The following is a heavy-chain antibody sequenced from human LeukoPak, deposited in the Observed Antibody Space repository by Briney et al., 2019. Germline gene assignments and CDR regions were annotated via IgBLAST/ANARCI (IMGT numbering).Heavy chain of an antibody. V-gene: IGHV4-34*01. D-gene: IGHD3-16*02. J-gene: IGHJ4*02. CDR1: GGSFSGYY. Sequence: SETLSLTCAVYGGSFSGYYWSWIRQPPGKGLEWIGEINHSGSTNYNPSLKSRVTISVDTSKNQFSLKLSSVTAADTAVYYCARPARYVWGSYREGGYFDYWGQGTLVTVSS. CDR3: ARPARYVWGSYREGGYFDY. CDR2: INHSGST.